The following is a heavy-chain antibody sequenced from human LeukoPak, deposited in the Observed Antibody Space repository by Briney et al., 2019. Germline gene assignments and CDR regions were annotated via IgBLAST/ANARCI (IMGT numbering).Heavy chain of an antibody. CDR2: IYYSGST. CDR1: GGSISSYY. J-gene: IGHJ6*02. D-gene: IGHD3-9*01. CDR3: ARSPYYDILTGYYSYGMDV. Sequence: SETLSLTCTVSGGSISSYYWSWIRQPPGKGLEWIGYIYYSGSTNYNPSLKSRVTISVDTSKNQFSLKPSSVTAADTAVYYCARSPYYDILTGYYSYGMDVWGQGTTVTVSS. V-gene: IGHV4-59*01.